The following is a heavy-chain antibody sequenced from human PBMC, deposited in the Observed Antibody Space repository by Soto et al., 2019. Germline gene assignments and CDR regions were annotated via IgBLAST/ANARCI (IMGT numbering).Heavy chain of an antibody. J-gene: IGHJ6*02. V-gene: IGHV1-8*01. CDR1: GYTFTSYD. CDR3: ARDYSSSWSFPYYYYYYGMDV. D-gene: IGHD6-13*01. Sequence: ASVKVSCKASGYTFTSYDINWVRQATGQGLEWMGWMNPSSGNTGYAQKFQGRVTMTRNTSISTAYMELSSLRSEDTAVYYCARDYSSSWSFPYYYYYYGMDVWGQGTTVTVSS. CDR2: MNPSSGNT.